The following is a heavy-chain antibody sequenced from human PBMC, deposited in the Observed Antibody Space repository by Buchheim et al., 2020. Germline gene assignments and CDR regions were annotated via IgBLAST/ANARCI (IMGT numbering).Heavy chain of an antibody. CDR1: GTSIPSTNW. V-gene: IGHV4/OR15-8*02. CDR3: ARRSNWYYSIDA. Sequence: VQLQESGPGLVKPSETLSLTCVVSGTSIPSTNWWSWVRQSPGKGLEWIGKSYHTGEGNYNPSLKSRVTISIDKSKNQFSLKLTPVTAADTAVYFCARRSNWYYSIDAWGQGT. J-gene: IGHJ5*02. D-gene: IGHD1-7*01. CDR2: SYHTGEG.